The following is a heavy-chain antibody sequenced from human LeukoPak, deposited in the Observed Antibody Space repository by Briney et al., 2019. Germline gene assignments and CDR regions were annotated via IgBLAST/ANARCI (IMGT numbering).Heavy chain of an antibody. CDR1: GFTFSSYG. D-gene: IGHD3-22*01. J-gene: IGHJ3*02. Sequence: GGSLRLSCAASGFTFSSYGMHWVRQAPGKGLEWVAAIWYDGSNKYYADSVKGRFTISRDNSKNTLYLQMDSLRAEDTAVYYCAKNYYDSSGYYFLYAFDIWGQGTMVTVSS. CDR2: IWYDGSNK. V-gene: IGHV3-33*06. CDR3: AKNYYDSSGYYFLYAFDI.